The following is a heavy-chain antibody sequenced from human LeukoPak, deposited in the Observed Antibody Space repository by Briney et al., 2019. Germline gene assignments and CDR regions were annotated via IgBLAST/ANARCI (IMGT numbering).Heavy chain of an antibody. CDR3: ARVVLAAAGSNWFDP. V-gene: IGHV1-18*04. Sequence: ASVKVSCKASGYTFTSYGISWVRQAPGQGLEWMGWISAYNGNTNYAQKLQGRVTMTTDTSTSTAHMELRSLRSDDTAVYYCARVVLAAAGSNWFDPWGQGTLVTVSS. CDR1: GYTFTSYG. CDR2: ISAYNGNT. D-gene: IGHD6-13*01. J-gene: IGHJ5*02.